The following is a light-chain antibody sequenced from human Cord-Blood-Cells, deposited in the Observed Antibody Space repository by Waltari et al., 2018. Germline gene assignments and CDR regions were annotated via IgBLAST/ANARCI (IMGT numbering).Light chain of an antibody. Sequence: QSALTQPRSVSGSPGQSVTISCTGTSSDVGGYNYVSWYQQHPGKPPKLMLYDVSKRPSGVPDRFSGSKSGNTASLTISGLQAEDEADYYCCSYAGSFWVFGGGTKLTVL. J-gene: IGLJ3*02. V-gene: IGLV2-11*01. CDR1: SSDVGGYNY. CDR2: DVS. CDR3: CSYAGSFWV.